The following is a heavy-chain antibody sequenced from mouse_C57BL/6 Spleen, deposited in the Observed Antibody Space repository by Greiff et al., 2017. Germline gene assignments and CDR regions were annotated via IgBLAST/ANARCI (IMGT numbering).Heavy chain of an antibody. Sequence: EVKLVESGGGLVKPGGSLKLSCAASGFTFSDYGLHWVRQAPEQGLEWVAYISSGSSTLYYADTVKGRFPISRDHAKNTLFLQRTRLRSEDTSMYYCARAYDYDEVAYAMECWGQGTSVTGSS. D-gene: IGHD2-4*01. CDR3: ARAYDYDEVAYAMEC. V-gene: IGHV5-17*01. J-gene: IGHJ4*01. CDR2: ISSGSSTL. CDR1: GFTFSDYG.